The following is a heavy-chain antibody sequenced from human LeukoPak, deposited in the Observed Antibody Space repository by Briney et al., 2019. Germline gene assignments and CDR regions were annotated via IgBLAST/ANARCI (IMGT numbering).Heavy chain of an antibody. CDR3: AGYGSGSYYKAFDF. Sequence: SETPSLTCTVSGGSISSYYWSWIRQPPGKGLEWIGYVYYTGSSYYNPSLKSRATTSIDTSKNQFSLKLTSVTAADTAVYYCAGYGSGSYYKAFDFWGQGILVTVSS. D-gene: IGHD3-10*01. J-gene: IGHJ4*02. CDR1: GGSISSYY. V-gene: IGHV4-59*01. CDR2: VYYTGSS.